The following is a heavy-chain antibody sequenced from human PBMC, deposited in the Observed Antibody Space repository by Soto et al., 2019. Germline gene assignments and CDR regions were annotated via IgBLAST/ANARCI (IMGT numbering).Heavy chain of an antibody. CDR1: GGTFSSYA. CDR3: ARGFRGIAARPGGDYYYYGMDV. J-gene: IGHJ6*02. CDR2: IIPISGTA. D-gene: IGHD6-6*01. V-gene: IGHV1-69*13. Sequence: SVKVSCKASGGTFSSYAISWVRQAPGQGLEWMGGIIPISGTANYAQKFQGRVTITADESTSTAYMELSSLRSEDTAVYYCARGFRGIAARPGGDYYYYGMDVWGQGTTVTVPS.